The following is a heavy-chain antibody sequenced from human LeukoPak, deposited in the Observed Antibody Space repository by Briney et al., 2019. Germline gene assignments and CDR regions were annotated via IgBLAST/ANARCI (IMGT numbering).Heavy chain of an antibody. CDR2: ISSSGSYI. V-gene: IGHV3-21*01. Sequence: GGSLSLSCAASGFTFSSYSMNWVRQAPGKGLEWVSSISSSGSYIYYADSVKGRFTISRDNAKNSLYLQMSSLRAEDTAVYYCARDFGVSKHRYFDLWGRGTLVTVSS. CDR1: GFTFSSYS. J-gene: IGHJ2*01. D-gene: IGHD2-8*01. CDR3: ARDFGVSKHRYFDL.